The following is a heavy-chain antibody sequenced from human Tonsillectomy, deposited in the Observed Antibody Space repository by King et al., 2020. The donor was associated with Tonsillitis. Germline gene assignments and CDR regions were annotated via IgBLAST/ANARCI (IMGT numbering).Heavy chain of an antibody. CDR1: GFTFSSYS. Sequence: VQLVESGGGLVKPGGSLRLSCVASGFTFSSYSMNCVRQAPGKGLEWVSSISSSSSYIYYADSVKGRFTISRDNAKNSLYLQMNSLRAEDTAVYFCARSEYSSSSYGMDVWGQGTTVTVSS. CDR2: ISSSSSYI. J-gene: IGHJ6*02. CDR3: ARSEYSSSSYGMDV. V-gene: IGHV3-21*01. D-gene: IGHD6-6*01.